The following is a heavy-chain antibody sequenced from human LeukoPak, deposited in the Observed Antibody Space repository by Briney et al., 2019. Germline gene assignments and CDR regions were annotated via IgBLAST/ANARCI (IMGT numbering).Heavy chain of an antibody. D-gene: IGHD2-15*01. CDR3: ARDRRHCSGGSCYLHAFDI. V-gene: IGHV3-66*01. CDR1: GFTVSSNY. Sequence: PGGSLRLSCAASGFTVSSNYMSWVRQAPGKGLEWVSVIYSGGSTYYADSVKGRFTISRDNSKNTLYLQMNSLRAEDTAVYYCARDRRHCSGGSCYLHAFDIWGQGTMVTVSS. J-gene: IGHJ3*02. CDR2: IYSGGST.